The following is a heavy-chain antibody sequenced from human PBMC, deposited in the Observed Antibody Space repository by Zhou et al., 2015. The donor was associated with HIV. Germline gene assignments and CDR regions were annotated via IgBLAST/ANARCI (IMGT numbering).Heavy chain of an antibody. CDR2: IHSSDSTI. CDR3: ARAPFGYNNGHESYYAMDV. Sequence: EVQLVESGGGLVQPGGSLRLSCAASGFPFSSFSMSWVRQAPGRGLEWVSYIHSSDSTIYYADSVKGRFTISRDNAKNSLFLQMNSLGDEDTAVYYCARAPFGYNNGHESYYAMDVWGQGDHGSPSS. CDR1: GFPFSSFS. J-gene: IGHJ6*02. V-gene: IGHV3-48*02. D-gene: IGHD5-18*01.